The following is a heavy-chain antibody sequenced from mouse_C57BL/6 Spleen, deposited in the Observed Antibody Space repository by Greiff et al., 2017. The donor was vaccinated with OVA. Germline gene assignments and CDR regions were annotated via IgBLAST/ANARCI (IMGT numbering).Heavy chain of an antibody. D-gene: IGHD2-2*01. Sequence: QVQLQQPGAELVKPGASVKLSCKASGYTFTSYWMHWVKQRPGQGLEWIGMIHPNSGSTNYNEKFKGKATLTVDKSSSPAYMQLSSLTSEDSAVDYCARGTSTMVTTAWFAYWGQGTLVTVSA. CDR1: GYTFTSYW. CDR3: ARGTSTMVTTAWFAY. V-gene: IGHV1-64*01. J-gene: IGHJ3*01. CDR2: IHPNSGST.